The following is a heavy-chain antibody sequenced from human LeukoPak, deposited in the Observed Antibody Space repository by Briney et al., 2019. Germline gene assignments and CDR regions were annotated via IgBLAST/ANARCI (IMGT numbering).Heavy chain of an antibody. CDR1: GYTFTGYC. CDR3: TRGPDYGDFDPDHYFDF. V-gene: IGHV1-2*02. D-gene: IGHD4-17*01. J-gene: IGHJ4*02. CDR2: MNPNSGVT. Sequence: GASVKVSCKASGYTFTGYCIHRVRQAPGQGLEWMGWMNPNSGVTNYAQKFQGRVTMTRDTSISIAYMELSRLRSDDTAVYYCTRGPDYGDFDPDHYFDFWGQGTLVTVSS.